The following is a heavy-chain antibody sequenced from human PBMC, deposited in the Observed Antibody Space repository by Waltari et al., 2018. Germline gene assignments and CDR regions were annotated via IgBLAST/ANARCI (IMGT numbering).Heavy chain of an antibody. CDR3: ARAEYSSFSFDY. CDR2: IYYSGST. J-gene: IGHJ4*02. Sequence: QVQLQESGPGLVKPSETLSLTCTVPGGSISSYYRSWIRQPPGKGLEWFGYIYYSGSTNYNPSLKSRVTISVDTSKNQFSLKLSSVTAADTAVYYCARAEYSSFSFDYWGQGTLVTVSS. V-gene: IGHV4-59*01. D-gene: IGHD6-6*01. CDR1: GGSISSYY.